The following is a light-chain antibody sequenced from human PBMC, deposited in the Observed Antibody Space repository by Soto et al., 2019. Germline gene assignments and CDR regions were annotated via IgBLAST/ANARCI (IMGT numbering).Light chain of an antibody. CDR2: GAS. J-gene: IGKJ3*01. CDR1: QSVSSSY. CDR3: PQYGSSLFT. V-gene: IGKV3-20*01. Sequence: EIVLTQSPGTLSLSPGERATLSCRASQSVSSSYLAWYQQKPGQAPRLLIYGASSRATGIPDRFSGSGSGTDFTRTISRLAPEDFAVYYCPQYGSSLFTFGPGTKVDIK.